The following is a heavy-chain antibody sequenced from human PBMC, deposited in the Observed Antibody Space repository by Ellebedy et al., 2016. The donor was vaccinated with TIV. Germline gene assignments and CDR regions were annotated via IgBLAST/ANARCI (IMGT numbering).Heavy chain of an antibody. J-gene: IGHJ4*02. CDR2: IRSKTKSYAT. Sequence: GESLKISXAASGFTFSGADMHWVRQASGKGLEWVGRIRSKTKSYATAYAASVKGRFTMSRDDSKNMAYLQMNSLRADDTAVYYCAREVDTSMVQVLDYWGQGTLVTVSS. CDR3: AREVDTSMVQVLDY. D-gene: IGHD5-18*01. CDR1: GFTFSGAD. V-gene: IGHV3-73*01.